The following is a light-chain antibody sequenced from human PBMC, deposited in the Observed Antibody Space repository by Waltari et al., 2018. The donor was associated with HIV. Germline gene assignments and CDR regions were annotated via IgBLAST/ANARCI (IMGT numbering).Light chain of an antibody. CDR3: QVWDSSTVL. V-gene: IGLV3-9*01. CDR1: NIGSYH. CDR2: RDS. Sequence: SSELTQPVSVSVALGQTARITCGGNNIGSYHVNWYKQRPGQAPFLVLYRDSNRASGIPVRFSGSNSRNTATLTIARAQVGDEGDFYCQVWDSSTVLFGGGTKLIVL. J-gene: IGLJ2*01.